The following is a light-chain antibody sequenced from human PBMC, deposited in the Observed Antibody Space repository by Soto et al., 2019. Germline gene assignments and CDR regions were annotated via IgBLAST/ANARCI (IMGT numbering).Light chain of an antibody. CDR2: DAS. CDR1: QSVGSY. J-gene: IGKJ5*01. Sequence: EIVLTQSPATLSLSPGERATLSCRASQSVGSYLAWYQQKPGQAPSLLIYDASNRATGIPARFSGSGSGTDFTLTISSLEPEDFAVYYCQQRSNWPPSITFGQGTRLEIK. CDR3: QQRSNWPPSIT. V-gene: IGKV3-11*01.